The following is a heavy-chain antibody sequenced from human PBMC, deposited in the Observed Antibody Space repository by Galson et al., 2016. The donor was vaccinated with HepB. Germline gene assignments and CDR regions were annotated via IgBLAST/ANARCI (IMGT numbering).Heavy chain of an antibody. V-gene: IGHV4-39*02. CDR1: GGSISSSHSYY. Sequence: SETLSLTCTVSGGSISSSHSYYWGWIRQPPGRGLEWIGTISYHGKTYYHPSPKSRVTISVDTSRNQFSLRLSSVTATDTAVYYCASDDYWGQGTLVTVSS. CDR3: ASDDY. J-gene: IGHJ4*02. CDR2: ISYHGKT.